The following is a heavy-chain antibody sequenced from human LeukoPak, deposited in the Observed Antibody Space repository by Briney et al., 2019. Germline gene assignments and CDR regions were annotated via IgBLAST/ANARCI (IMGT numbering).Heavy chain of an antibody. CDR3: ATDLDIAVAGTIFDY. V-gene: IGHV1-24*01. CDR2: FDPEDGET. CDR1: GYTVTELS. Sequence: ASVKVSCKVSGYTVTELSMHWVRQAPGKGLEWMGGFDPEDGETIYAQKFQGRVTMTEDTSTDTAYMELSSLRSEDTAVYYCATDLDIAVAGTIFDYWGQATLVTVSS. J-gene: IGHJ4*02. D-gene: IGHD6-19*01.